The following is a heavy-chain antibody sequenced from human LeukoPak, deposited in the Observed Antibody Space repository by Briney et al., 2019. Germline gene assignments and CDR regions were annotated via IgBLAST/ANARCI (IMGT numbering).Heavy chain of an antibody. CDR2: IKQDGSEK. D-gene: IGHD6-13*01. CDR1: GFTFSNYW. Sequence: GGSLRLSCAASGFTFSNYWMSWVRQAPGKGLEWVANIKQDGSEKSYVDSVTGRFIISRDNAKNSLYLQMNNLRVEDTAVYYCAREISSWYRTEGRFDPWGQGTLVTVSS. CDR3: AREISSWYRTEGRFDP. V-gene: IGHV3-7*01. J-gene: IGHJ5*02.